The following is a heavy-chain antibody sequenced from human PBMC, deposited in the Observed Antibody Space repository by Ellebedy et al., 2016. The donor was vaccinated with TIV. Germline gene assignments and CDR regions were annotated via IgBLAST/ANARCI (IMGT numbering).Heavy chain of an antibody. CDR3: ATQVTPADY. J-gene: IGHJ4*02. V-gene: IGHV3-74*01. Sequence: GESLKISCAASGFTFSSYWMHWVRQAPGKGLVWVSRINSDGSSTSYADSVKGRFTISRDNSKNTLYLQMNSLRAEDTAVYYCATQVTPADYWGQGTLVTVSS. CDR2: INSDGSST. CDR1: GFTFSSYW. D-gene: IGHD4-11*01.